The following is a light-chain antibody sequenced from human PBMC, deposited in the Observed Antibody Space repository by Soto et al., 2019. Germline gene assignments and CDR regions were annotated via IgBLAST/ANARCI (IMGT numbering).Light chain of an antibody. CDR1: QSVSSN. Sequence: EIVMTQSPATLSVSPGERATLSCRASQSVSSNLAWYQQRPGQAPRLLIYDASTRATGIPARFSGSGSGTEFTFTISSLQSEDFAVYYCQQYNNWPSWTFVQGTKVEIK. CDR3: QQYNNWPSWT. CDR2: DAS. J-gene: IGKJ1*01. V-gene: IGKV3-15*01.